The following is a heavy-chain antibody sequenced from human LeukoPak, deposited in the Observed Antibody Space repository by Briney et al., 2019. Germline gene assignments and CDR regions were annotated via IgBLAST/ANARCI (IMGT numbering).Heavy chain of an antibody. CDR2: ISGSGVTT. D-gene: IGHD2-2*01. Sequence: GVSLRLSCVASGFTFSSYAMRWVRQAPGKGLEWVSAISGSGVTTYYADSVKGRFTISRDNSKNTLYLQVNSLRVEDTAIYYCAKDCSSSSCPTSDYWGQGTLVTVSS. V-gene: IGHV3-23*01. CDR1: GFTFSSYA. J-gene: IGHJ4*02. CDR3: AKDCSSSSCPTSDY.